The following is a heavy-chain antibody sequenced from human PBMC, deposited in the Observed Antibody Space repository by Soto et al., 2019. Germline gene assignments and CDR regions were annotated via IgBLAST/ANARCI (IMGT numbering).Heavy chain of an antibody. V-gene: IGHV5-51*01. Sequence: GESLKISCKGSGYNFINYWIAWGRQMPGGGLDWMGIISPGDSHTKYSPSLQGQVTISADKSISTAYLQWSSLKASDTAMYYCARSMDIVLVPAAMHRTFDPWGQGTLVTVSS. CDR2: ISPGDSHT. CDR1: GYNFINYW. CDR3: ARSMDIVLVPAAMHRTFDP. J-gene: IGHJ5*02. D-gene: IGHD2-2*03.